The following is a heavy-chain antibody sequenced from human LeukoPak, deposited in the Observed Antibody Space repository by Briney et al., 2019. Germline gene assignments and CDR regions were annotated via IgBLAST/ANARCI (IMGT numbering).Heavy chain of an antibody. CDR3: ARDQSTIPTATYALDV. CDR2: ISSDGSST. V-gene: IGHV3-74*01. CDR1: GFTFSSYW. D-gene: IGHD2-2*01. Sequence: GGSLRLSCAASGFTFSSYWMHWVRQVPGKGLVWISRISSDGSSTRYADSVKGRFTISRDNAKNTLYLQMNSLRAEDTAVYCCARDQSTIPTATYALDVRGQGTTVTVSS. J-gene: IGHJ6*02.